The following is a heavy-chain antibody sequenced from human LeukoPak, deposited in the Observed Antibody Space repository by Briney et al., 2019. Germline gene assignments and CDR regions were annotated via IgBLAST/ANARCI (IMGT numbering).Heavy chain of an antibody. CDR3: AGEPRIVVVPVQPIYGMDV. D-gene: IGHD2-2*01. CDR1: GYTFTSYY. CDR2: INPSGGST. J-gene: IGHJ6*02. Sequence: GASVKVSCKASGYTFTSYYMHWVRQAPGQGLEWMGIINPSGGSTSYAQKFQGRVTMTRDTSTNTVYMELSSLRSEDTAVYYCAGEPRIVVVPVQPIYGMDVWGQGTTVTVSS. V-gene: IGHV1-46*01.